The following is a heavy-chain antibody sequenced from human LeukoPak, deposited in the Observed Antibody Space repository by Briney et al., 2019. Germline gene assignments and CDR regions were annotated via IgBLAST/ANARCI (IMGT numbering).Heavy chain of an antibody. CDR2: ITSSSTV. CDR3: ARDYCSGPKCYFIDY. D-gene: IGHD2-15*01. V-gene: IGHV3-48*04. J-gene: IGHJ4*02. CDR1: GFTFSNYS. Sequence: GGSLRLSCAASGFTFSNYSMNWVRQAPGKGLEWVSYITSSSTVYYAGSVKGRFTISRDNAKNSLFLQMNSLRAEDTAVYYCARDYCSGPKCYFIDYWGEGALVTVSS.